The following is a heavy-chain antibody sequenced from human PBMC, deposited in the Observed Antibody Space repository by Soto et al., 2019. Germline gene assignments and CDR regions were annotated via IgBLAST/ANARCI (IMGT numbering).Heavy chain of an antibody. V-gene: IGHV3-74*01. J-gene: IGHJ4*02. Sequence: PGGSLRLSCAASGFTLSSYWMHWVRQAPGKGLVWVSRINSDGSSTGYADSVKGRFTISRDNAKNTLYLQMNSLRAEDTAVYYCARDIRSHDSSGYYYVLSYWGQGTLVTVSS. CDR2: INSDGSST. CDR3: ARDIRSHDSSGYYYVLSY. D-gene: IGHD3-22*01. CDR1: GFTLSSYW.